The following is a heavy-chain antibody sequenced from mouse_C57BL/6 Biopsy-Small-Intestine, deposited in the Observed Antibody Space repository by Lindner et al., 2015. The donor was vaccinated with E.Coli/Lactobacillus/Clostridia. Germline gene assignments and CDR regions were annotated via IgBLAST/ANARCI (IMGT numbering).Heavy chain of an antibody. CDR3: ARDVGESPRYYYGMDV. CDR1: GYTFTSYD. CDR2: MNPNSGNT. J-gene: IGHJ1*01. V-gene: IGHV1-81*01. D-gene: IGHD1-1*01. Sequence: SVKVSCKASGYTFTSYDINWVRQATGQGLEWMGWMNPNSGNTGYAQKFQGRVTITRNTSISTAYMELSSLRSEDTAVYYCARDVGESPRYYYGMDVWGQGTTVTVSS.